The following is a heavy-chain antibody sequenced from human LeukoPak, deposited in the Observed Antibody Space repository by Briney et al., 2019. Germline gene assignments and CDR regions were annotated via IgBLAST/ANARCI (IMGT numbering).Heavy chain of an antibody. J-gene: IGHJ4*02. Sequence: GGSLRLSCAASGFTFNNYAMHWVRQAPGKGLEWVAGISYDGSNTYYADSVKGRFTISRDNSKNTLYLQMNSLRAEDTAGYYCARCATGGGYYCTPSFFDYWGQGNLVTVSS. CDR1: GFTFNNYA. CDR2: ISYDGSNT. CDR3: ARCATGGGYYCTPSFFDY. D-gene: IGHD1-26*01. V-gene: IGHV3-30*04.